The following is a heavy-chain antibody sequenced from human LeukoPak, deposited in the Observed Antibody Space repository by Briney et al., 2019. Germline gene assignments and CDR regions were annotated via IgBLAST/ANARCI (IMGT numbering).Heavy chain of an antibody. Sequence: ASVKVSCKASGYTFTTYYIHWVRQAPGQGLEWMGIINPTGGSTTYAQKFQGRVTMTRDTSTSTVCMEVNSLRSEDTAVYYCALCSSTWYWGQGTLVTVSS. CDR1: GYTFTTYY. CDR2: INPTGGST. V-gene: IGHV1-46*01. J-gene: IGHJ4*02. CDR3: ALCSSTWY. D-gene: IGHD6-13*01.